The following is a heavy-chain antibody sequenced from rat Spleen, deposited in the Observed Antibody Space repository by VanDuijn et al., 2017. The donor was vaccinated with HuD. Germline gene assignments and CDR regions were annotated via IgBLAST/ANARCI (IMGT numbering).Heavy chain of an antibody. CDR2: IIYDGRTT. CDR1: GFTFSDYN. CDR3: ARTEIQLDYFDY. J-gene: IGHJ2*01. Sequence: EVQLVESGGGLVQPGRSLKLSCAASGFTFSDYNMAWVRQTPKKGLEWVATIIYDGRTTYYRDSVKGRFTISRDDAKSTLYLQMDSLRSEDTATYYCARTEIQLDYFDYWGQGVMVTVSS. D-gene: IGHD1-5*01. V-gene: IGHV5-7*01.